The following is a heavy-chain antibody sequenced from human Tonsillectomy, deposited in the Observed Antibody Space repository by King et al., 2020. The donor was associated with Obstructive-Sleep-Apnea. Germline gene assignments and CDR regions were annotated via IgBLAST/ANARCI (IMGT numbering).Heavy chain of an antibody. CDR3: ARVLGSIAVAGTPADS. CDR1: GFTFSSYS. Sequence: VQLVESGGGLVKPGGSLRLSCAASGFTFSSYSMNWVRQAPGKGLEWVSSISSGSSYRYYADSVKGRLTISRYNAKNSLYLQMNSLSAEDTAGYYCARVLGSIAVAGTPADSWGQGTLVTVSS. D-gene: IGHD6-19*01. V-gene: IGHV3-21*01. CDR2: ISSGSSYR. J-gene: IGHJ4*02.